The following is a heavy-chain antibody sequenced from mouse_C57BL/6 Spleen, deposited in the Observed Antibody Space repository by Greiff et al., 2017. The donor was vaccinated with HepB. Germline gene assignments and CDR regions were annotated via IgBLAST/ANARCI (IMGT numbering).Heavy chain of an antibody. D-gene: IGHD1-1*01. J-gene: IGHJ4*01. CDR2: IYPRDGST. CDR3: ARRLLRDYYAMDY. Sequence: VKLMESGPELVKPGASVKLSCKASGYTFTSYDINWVKQRPGQGLEWIGWIYPRDGSTKYNEKFKGKATLTVDTSSSTAYMELHSLTSEDSAVYFCARRLLRDYYAMDYWGQGTSVTVSS. CDR1: GYTFTSYD. V-gene: IGHV1-85*01.